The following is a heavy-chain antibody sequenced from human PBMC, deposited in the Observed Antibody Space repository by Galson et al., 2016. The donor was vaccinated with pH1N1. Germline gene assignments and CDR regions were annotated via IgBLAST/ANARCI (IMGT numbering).Heavy chain of an antibody. CDR3: IRDLGRLRDY. Sequence: SCKASGYTFTREYIHWVRQAPGQGLEWMGVIDPSNGGTTYSQNFQGLVTMTRDTSTNTVYMELSGLKSEDTAVYFCIRDLGRLRDYWGQGTLSPSPQ. J-gene: IGHJ4*02. CDR1: GYTFTREY. D-gene: IGHD7-27*01. CDR2: IDPSNGGT. V-gene: IGHV1-46*01.